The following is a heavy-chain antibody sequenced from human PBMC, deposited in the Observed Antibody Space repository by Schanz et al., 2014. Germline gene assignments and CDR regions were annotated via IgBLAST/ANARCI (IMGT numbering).Heavy chain of an antibody. V-gene: IGHV1-2*02. CDR1: GNTLSAYY. CDR2: IDPNSGGT. Sequence: QVQLVQSGADVKKPGASVKVSCKASGNTLSAYYIHWIRQAPGQGLEWMGWIDPNSGGTNYAQKFQGRVTMTSDTSITTVYMEVNSLTSDDTAVFYCARRYYGSGSYWFFDLWGRGTLVTVSS. D-gene: IGHD3-10*01. CDR3: ARRYYGSGSYWFFDL. J-gene: IGHJ2*01.